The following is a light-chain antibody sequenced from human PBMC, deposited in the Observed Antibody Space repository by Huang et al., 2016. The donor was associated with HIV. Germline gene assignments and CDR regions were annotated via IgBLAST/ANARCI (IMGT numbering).Light chain of an antibody. CDR2: GAS. V-gene: IGKV3-20*01. J-gene: IGKJ4*01. CDR3: QQYGRSLT. CDR1: QCVRSSY. Sequence: EIVLTQSPGTLSLSPGERATLSCRASQCVRSSYLAWYQQKPGQAPRLLIYGASRRATGIPDRFRGSGSGTDFTLTISRLEPEDFAVYYCQQYGRSLTFGGGTKVEIK.